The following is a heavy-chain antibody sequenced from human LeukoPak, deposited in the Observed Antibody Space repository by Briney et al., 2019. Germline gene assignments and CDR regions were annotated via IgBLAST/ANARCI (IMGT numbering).Heavy chain of an antibody. J-gene: IGHJ4*02. CDR1: GGTFSSYA. D-gene: IGHD3-3*01. V-gene: IGHV1-69*13. CDR3: ARRPPVYDFWSGPGFDY. CDR2: IITIFGTA. Sequence: SVKVFCKASGGTFSSYAISWVRQAHGQGLEWMGGIITIFGTANYEKEFQGRVTITGDEATRTAYLEVSSLRSEDTAVYYCARRPPVYDFWSGPGFDYWGQGTLVTVSS.